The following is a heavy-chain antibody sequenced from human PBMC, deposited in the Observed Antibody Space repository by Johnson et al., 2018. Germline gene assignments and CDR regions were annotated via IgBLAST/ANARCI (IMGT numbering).Heavy chain of an antibody. CDR1: GFTFSGSA. D-gene: IGHD3-10*01. V-gene: IGHV3-73*01. Sequence: VQLVESGGGLVQPGGSLKLSCAASGFTFSGSAMHWVRQASGKGLEWIGRIRSKANSYATAYAASVKGRFTISREDSKNTEYLQMNSLKTEDTAVYYCTSGGHWGQGTLVTVSS. CDR2: IRSKANSYAT. CDR3: TSGGH. J-gene: IGHJ1*01.